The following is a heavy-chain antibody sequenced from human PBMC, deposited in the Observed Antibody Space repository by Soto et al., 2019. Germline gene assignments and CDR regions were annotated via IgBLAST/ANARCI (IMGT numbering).Heavy chain of an antibody. D-gene: IGHD6-6*01. J-gene: IGHJ4*02. CDR2: ISSSSSYI. CDR3: ARDSPYSSSSPPTNFDY. Sequence: GGSLRLSCAASGFTCSSHSMNWVLQAPGKGLECVSSISSSSSYIYYADSVKGRFTISRDNAKNSLYLQMNSLRAEDTAVYYCARDSPYSSSSPPTNFDYWGQGTLVTVSS. CDR1: GFTCSSHS. V-gene: IGHV3-21*01.